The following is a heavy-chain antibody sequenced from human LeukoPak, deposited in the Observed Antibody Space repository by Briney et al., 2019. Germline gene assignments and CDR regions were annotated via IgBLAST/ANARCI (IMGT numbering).Heavy chain of an antibody. Sequence: GGSLRLSCAASGFTSGSYWIHGVRKAQGKGLVWVSRINGDGSTSNYADSVKGRFTISRDNAKNTLYLQMNSLRAEDTAVYYCARASNRNSINFDYWGQGTLVTVSS. CDR3: ARASNRNSINFDY. J-gene: IGHJ4*02. CDR2: INGDGSTS. CDR1: GFTSGSYW. V-gene: IGHV3-74*01. D-gene: IGHD1-1*01.